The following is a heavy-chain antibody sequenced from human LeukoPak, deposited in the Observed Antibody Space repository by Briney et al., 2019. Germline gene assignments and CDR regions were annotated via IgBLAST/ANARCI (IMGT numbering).Heavy chain of an antibody. Sequence: SVKVSCKASGGTFSSYAISWVRQAPGQGLEWMGGIIPIFGTANYAQKFQGRVTITRITSISTAYMEMSSLRSDDTAVYYCVRGAKCSGADCDSTKEYVYYFDYWGQGTLVTVSS. V-gene: IGHV1-69*05. CDR3: VRGAKCSGADCDSTKEYVYYFDY. J-gene: IGHJ4*02. CDR1: GGTFSSYA. CDR2: IIPIFGTA. D-gene: IGHD6-25*01.